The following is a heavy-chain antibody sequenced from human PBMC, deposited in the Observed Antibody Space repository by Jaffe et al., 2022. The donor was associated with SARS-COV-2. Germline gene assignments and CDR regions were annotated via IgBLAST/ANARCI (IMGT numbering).Heavy chain of an antibody. CDR1: GGSISSYY. Sequence: QVQLQESGPGLVKPSETLSLTCTVSGGSISSYYWSWIRQPPGKGLEWIGYIYYSGSTNYNPSLKSRVTISVDTSKNQFSLKLSSVTAADTAVYYCARHAEYSSSRYTIFDYWGQGTLVTVSS. V-gene: IGHV4-59*08. J-gene: IGHJ4*02. CDR3: ARHAEYSSSRYTIFDY. CDR2: IYYSGST. D-gene: IGHD6-13*01.